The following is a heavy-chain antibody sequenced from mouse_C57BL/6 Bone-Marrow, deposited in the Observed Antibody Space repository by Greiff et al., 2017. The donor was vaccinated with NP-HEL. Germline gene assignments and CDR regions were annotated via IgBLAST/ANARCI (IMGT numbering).Heavy chain of an antibody. CDR2: INPNNGGT. Sequence: EVQLQQSGPELVKPGASVKISCKASGYTFTDYYMNWVKQSHGKSLEWIGDINPNNGGTSYNQKFKGKATLTVDKSSSTAYMELRSLTSEDSAVYYCAVSERDYAMDYWGQGTSVTVSS. J-gene: IGHJ4*01. D-gene: IGHD3-2*02. CDR3: AVSERDYAMDY. V-gene: IGHV1-26*01. CDR1: GYTFTDYY.